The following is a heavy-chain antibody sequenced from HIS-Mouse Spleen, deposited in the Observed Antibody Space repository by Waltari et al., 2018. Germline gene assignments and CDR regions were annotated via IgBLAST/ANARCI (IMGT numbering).Heavy chain of an antibody. CDR2: IYYSGST. CDR1: GGSISSYY. D-gene: IGHD7-27*01. Sequence: QVQLQESGPGLVKPSETLSLTCTVSGGSISSYYWSWIRQPPGKGLEWIGYIYYSGSTNYNPSLTSRGTISVDTSKNQFSLKLSSVTAADTAVYYCARAPTGGRVDWYFDLWGRGTLVTVSS. V-gene: IGHV4-59*01. J-gene: IGHJ2*01. CDR3: ARAPTGGRVDWYFDL.